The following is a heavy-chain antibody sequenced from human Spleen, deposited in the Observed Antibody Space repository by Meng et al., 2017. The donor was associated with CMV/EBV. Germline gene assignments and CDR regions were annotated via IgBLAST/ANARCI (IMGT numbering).Heavy chain of an antibody. CDR3: ASLGSSEGYFDY. CDR2: IIPIFGTA. Sequence: CKASGGTFSSYAISWVRQAPGQGLEWMGGIIPIFGTANYAQKFQGRVTITTDESTSTAYMELSSLRSEDTAVYYCASLGSSEGYFDYWGQGTLVTVSS. CDR1: GGTFSSYA. D-gene: IGHD1-26*01. J-gene: IGHJ4*02. V-gene: IGHV1-69*05.